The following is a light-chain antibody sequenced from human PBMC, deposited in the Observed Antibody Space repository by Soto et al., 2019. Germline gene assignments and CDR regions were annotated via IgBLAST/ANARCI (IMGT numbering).Light chain of an antibody. CDR3: QQYNNWPWT. J-gene: IGKJ1*01. CDR2: GAS. Sequence: EIVLTQSPDTLSVFPGERATLSCLASQSVSSNLAWYQQKPGQAPRLLIYGASTRATGIPARFSGSGSGTEFTLTISSLQSEDFAVYYCQQYNNWPWTFGQGTKVDI. V-gene: IGKV3-15*01. CDR1: QSVSSN.